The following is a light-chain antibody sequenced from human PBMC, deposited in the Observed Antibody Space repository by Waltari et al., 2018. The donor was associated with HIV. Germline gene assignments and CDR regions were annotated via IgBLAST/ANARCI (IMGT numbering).Light chain of an antibody. CDR3: QAAHSSHTL. V-gene: IGLV3-25*02. Sequence: YDLTQPPSVSVYPGQTAKITCSGDALPKHFVSWYRQRPGQAPMMIIFQDAERPSGIPARLSASTSVTTATLTISEVQAQEEADYFCQAAHSSHTLFGGGTTLTVL. CDR2: QDA. CDR1: ALPKHF. J-gene: IGLJ2*01.